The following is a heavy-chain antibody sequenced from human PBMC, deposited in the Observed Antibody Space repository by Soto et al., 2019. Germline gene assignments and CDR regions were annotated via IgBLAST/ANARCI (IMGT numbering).Heavy chain of an antibody. CDR1: GFIFSSYL. Sequence: WGSLRLSCAASGFIFSSYLIHWVCQAPGKGLEYVSAITGNGGSTYHADSVKGRFSISRDNSKNTLYLQMGSLRAEDMAVYYCGSAGSSGWYVEYWGQGALVTVTP. J-gene: IGHJ4*02. CDR3: GSAGSSGWYVEY. V-gene: IGHV3-64*02. CDR2: ITGNGGST. D-gene: IGHD6-19*01.